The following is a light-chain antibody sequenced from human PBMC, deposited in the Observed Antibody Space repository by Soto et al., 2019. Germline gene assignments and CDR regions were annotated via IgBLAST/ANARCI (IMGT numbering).Light chain of an antibody. CDR2: DAS. CDR1: QTFSSH. J-gene: IGKJ5*01. Sequence: EIVLTQSPATLSLSPGERATLSCRASQTFSSHLAWYQQKPGQAPRLLIYDASKRATGIPARFSGRGSGTDFTLTISSLEPEHFAVYYCQQRSTWPPVITFGQGTRLEIK. CDR3: QQRSTWPPVIT. V-gene: IGKV3-11*01.